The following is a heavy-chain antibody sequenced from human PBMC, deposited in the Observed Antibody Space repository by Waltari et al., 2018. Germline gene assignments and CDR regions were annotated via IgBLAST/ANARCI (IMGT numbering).Heavy chain of an antibody. J-gene: IGHJ2*01. V-gene: IGHV4-4*07. CDR1: GGSISSYY. CDR2: IYTSGST. CDR3: AREREGELLSVWYFDL. D-gene: IGHD1-26*01. Sequence: QVQLQESGPGLVKPSETLSPTCTVSGGSISSYYWSWIRQPAGKGLEWIGRIYTSGSTNYNPSLKSRVTMSVDTSKNQFSLKLSSVTAADTAVYYCAREREGELLSVWYFDLWGRGTLVTVSS.